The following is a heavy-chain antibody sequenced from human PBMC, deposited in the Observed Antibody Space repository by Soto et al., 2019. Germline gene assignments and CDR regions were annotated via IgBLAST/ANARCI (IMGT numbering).Heavy chain of an antibody. V-gene: IGHV3-74*01. D-gene: IGHD3-3*01. CDR1: GFTLSSYW. CDR2: INNDGSST. Sequence: GWSLRLSCAAAGFTLSSYWMHWVRQSPGKGLEWVSHINNDGSSTTYADSVKGRFTISRDNAKNTLYLQMNNLKVEDTAVYYCARDFSPWGQGTLDTGSS. CDR3: ARDFSP. J-gene: IGHJ5*02.